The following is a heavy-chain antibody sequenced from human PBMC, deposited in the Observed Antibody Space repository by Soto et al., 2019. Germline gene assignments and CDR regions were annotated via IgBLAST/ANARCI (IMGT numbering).Heavy chain of an antibody. Sequence: PGGSLRLSCAASGFILSDYWMAWVRQAPGKGLEWVANIKQDGSEKYYVDSVKGRFTISRDNAKNSLYLQMNSLRAEDTAVYYCASQDHPYYYYYMEVWGKGTSVTVSS. J-gene: IGHJ6*03. V-gene: IGHV3-7*01. CDR3: ASQDHPYYYYYMEV. CDR2: IKQDGSEK. CDR1: GFILSDYW.